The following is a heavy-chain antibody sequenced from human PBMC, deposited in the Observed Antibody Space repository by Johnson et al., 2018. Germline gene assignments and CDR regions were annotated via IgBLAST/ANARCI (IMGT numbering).Heavy chain of an antibody. CDR1: AFTFSSYG. J-gene: IGHJ1*01. CDR2: IWYDGSNK. CDR3: AKDSGPHDYGDPRGEYFQH. Sequence: QVQLVESGGGVVQXGRSXRLXCAASAFTFSSYGMHWVRQAPGKGLEWVAVIWYDGSNKYYEDSVKGRFTSSRDNSKNTLYLQMNSLRAEDTAVYYCAKDSGPHDYGDPRGEYFQHWGQGTLVTVSS. V-gene: IGHV3-33*06. D-gene: IGHD4-17*01.